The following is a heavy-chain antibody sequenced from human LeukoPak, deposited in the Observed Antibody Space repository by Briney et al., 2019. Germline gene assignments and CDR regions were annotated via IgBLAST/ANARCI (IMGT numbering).Heavy chain of an antibody. D-gene: IGHD3-10*01. V-gene: IGHV4-30-4*01. CDR3: ARVWFGESYYFDY. CDR2: IYYSGST. CDR1: GGSISSGDYY. Sequence: SQTLSLTCTVSGGSISSGDYYWSWIRQPPGKGLEWIGYIYYSGSTYYNPSLKSRVTISIDTSKNQFSLKLSSVTAADTAVYYCARVWFGESYYFDYWGQGTLVTVSS. J-gene: IGHJ4*02.